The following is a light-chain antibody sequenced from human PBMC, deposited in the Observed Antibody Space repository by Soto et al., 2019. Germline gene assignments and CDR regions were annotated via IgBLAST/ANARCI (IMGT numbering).Light chain of an antibody. Sequence: QSALTQPRSVSGSPGQSVTISCTGTSSDVGGYNYVSWYQQHPGKAPKLMIYDVSKRPSGVPDRFSGYKSGNTASLTISGLQAEDEADYYCCSYAGSYTFEVFGTGTKVTVL. CDR3: CSYAGSYTFEV. J-gene: IGLJ1*01. CDR2: DVS. V-gene: IGLV2-11*01. CDR1: SSDVGGYNY.